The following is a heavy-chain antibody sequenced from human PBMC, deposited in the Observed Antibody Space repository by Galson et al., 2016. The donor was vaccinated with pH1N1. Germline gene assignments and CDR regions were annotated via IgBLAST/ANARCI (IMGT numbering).Heavy chain of an antibody. D-gene: IGHD1-7*01. J-gene: IGHJ4*02. CDR3: AKAAALQLRNYYFDF. V-gene: IGHV1-69*11. CDR2: IIPILGTP. Sequence: SVKVSCKASGGTFNNYAISWVRQAPGQGLEWMGRIIPILGTPNYAQKFQDRVTITADESTSTTYMELNSLTPEDTAVYYCAKAAALQLRNYYFDFWGQGTLVTVSS. CDR1: GGTFNNYA.